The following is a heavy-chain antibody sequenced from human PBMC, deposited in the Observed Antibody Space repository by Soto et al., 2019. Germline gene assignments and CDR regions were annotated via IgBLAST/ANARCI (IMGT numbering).Heavy chain of an antibody. Sequence: QLVESGGTLVQPGGSLRLSCAASGFTVRSSYMSWVRQVPGKGLEWVSIIYSDDYTYYAASVKGRFTISRDNSRNTLYLQMSSLRAEDTAVYYCAKMRYCPSTTCFDYWGQGTLVTVSS. CDR3: AKMRYCPSTTCFDY. J-gene: IGHJ4*01. CDR1: GFTVRSSY. D-gene: IGHD2-2*01. V-gene: IGHV3-66*01. CDR2: IYSDDYT.